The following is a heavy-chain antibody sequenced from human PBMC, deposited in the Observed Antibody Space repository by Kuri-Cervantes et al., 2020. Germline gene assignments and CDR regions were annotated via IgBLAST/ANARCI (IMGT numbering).Heavy chain of an antibody. D-gene: IGHD3-22*01. Sequence: GSLRLSCAVYGGSFSGYYWGWIRQPPGKGLEWVGEINHSGSTNYNPSLKSRVTILVDTSKNQFSLKLSSVTAADTAVYYCARAYDDSGYRMQYFQHWGQGTLVTSPQ. J-gene: IGHJ1*01. CDR2: INHSGST. V-gene: IGHV4-34*01. CDR3: ARAYDDSGYRMQYFQH. CDR1: GGSFSGYY.